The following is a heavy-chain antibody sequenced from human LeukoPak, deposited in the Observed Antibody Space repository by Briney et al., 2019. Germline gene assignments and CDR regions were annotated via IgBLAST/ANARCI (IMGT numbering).Heavy chain of an antibody. CDR2: IKQDGSEK. CDR3: ASNYGG. CDR1: GFTFSDYW. J-gene: IGHJ4*02. D-gene: IGHD4-11*01. Sequence: GGSLRLSCAASGFTFSDYWMTWVRQAPGKGLEWVANIKQDGSEKYYVDSVRGRFTISRDNAKNSLSLQMNSLRAEDTAVYYCASNYGGWGQGTLVTVSS. V-gene: IGHV3-7*03.